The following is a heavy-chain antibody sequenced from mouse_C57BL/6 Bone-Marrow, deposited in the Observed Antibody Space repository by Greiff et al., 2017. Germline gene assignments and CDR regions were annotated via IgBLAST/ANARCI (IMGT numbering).Heavy chain of an antibody. CDR2: IDPSDSYT. J-gene: IGHJ2*01. Sequence: QVQLKQPGAELVRPGTSVKLSCKASGYTFTSYWMHWVKQRPGQGLEWIGVIDPSDSYTNYNQKFKGKATLTVDTSSSTAYMQLSSLTSEDSAVYYCARYPVTTVVARDYWGQGTTLTVSS. V-gene: IGHV1-59*01. D-gene: IGHD1-1*01. CDR3: ARYPVTTVVARDY. CDR1: GYTFTSYW.